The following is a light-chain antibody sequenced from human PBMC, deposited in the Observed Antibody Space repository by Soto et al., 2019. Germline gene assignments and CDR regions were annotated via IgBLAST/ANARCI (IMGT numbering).Light chain of an antibody. CDR1: QSISNK. J-gene: IGKJ5*01. CDR2: DTS. Sequence: EIVMTKSQATLSVAPGERATLSCRASQSISNKLAWYQHKPGQAPRLLIYDTSTRVAGIPARFTGSGSGTDFTLTISSLQSEDSAIYYCQQYKSWPPITFGQGTRLEIK. CDR3: QQYKSWPPIT. V-gene: IGKV3-15*01.